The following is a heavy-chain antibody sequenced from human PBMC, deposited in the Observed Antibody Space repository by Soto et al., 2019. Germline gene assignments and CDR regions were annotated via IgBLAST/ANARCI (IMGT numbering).Heavy chain of an antibody. CDR1: GGSISSGGYY. CDR2: IYYSRST. CDR3: ARELRYFDRSEAFDI. Sequence: QVQLQESGPGLVKPSQTLSLTCTVSGGSISSGGYYWSWIRQYPGKGLEWIGYIYYSRSTYYNPSLTSRVTISVDTSKNQFSLKLSSVTTADTAVYYCARELRYFDRSEAFDIWGQGTMVTVSS. V-gene: IGHV4-31*03. J-gene: IGHJ3*02. D-gene: IGHD3-9*01.